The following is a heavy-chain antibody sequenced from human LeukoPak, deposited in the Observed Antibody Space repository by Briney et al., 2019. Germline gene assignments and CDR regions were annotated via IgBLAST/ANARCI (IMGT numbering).Heavy chain of an antibody. Sequence: ASVKVSCKASGYTFTSYAMHWVRQAPGQRLEWMGWINAGNGNTKYSQKFQGRVTITRDTSASTAYMELSSLRSEDTAVYYCAREEQLRYFDWFSTTDAFDIWGQGTMVTVSS. CDR1: GYTFTSYA. D-gene: IGHD3-9*01. V-gene: IGHV1-3*01. CDR3: AREEQLRYFDWFSTTDAFDI. CDR2: INAGNGNT. J-gene: IGHJ3*02.